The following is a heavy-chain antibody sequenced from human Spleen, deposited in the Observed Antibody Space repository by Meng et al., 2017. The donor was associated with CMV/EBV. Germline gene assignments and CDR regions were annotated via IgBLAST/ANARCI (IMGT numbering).Heavy chain of an antibody. V-gene: IGHV4-4*02. Sequence: VSCTSHRWWNWGRQAPGKRLESSAEIQHSGSTNYNPSLKGRVAISLDKSRNQFSLKLTAVTAADMAIYYCARCYDYAELSPNCFDPWGQGTLVTVSS. D-gene: IGHD4-17*01. CDR1: VSCTSHRW. CDR3: ARCYDYAELSPNCFDP. CDR2: IQHSGST. J-gene: IGHJ5*02.